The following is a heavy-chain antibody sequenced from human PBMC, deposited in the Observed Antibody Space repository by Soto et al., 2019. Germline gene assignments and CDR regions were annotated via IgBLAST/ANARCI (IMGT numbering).Heavy chain of an antibody. Sequence: SQTRSLTCAISGDRVSSNNAAWNCIRQSPSRGLEWLGRTFYRSKWHSDYAESVKSRMTINTDTSKNQFSLQLNSVTPEDTAVYYCARESTRVPRVLNDLDYWGQGTLVTVSS. CDR3: ARESTRVPRVLNDLDY. CDR1: GDRVSSNNAA. CDR2: TFYRSKWHS. V-gene: IGHV6-1*01. D-gene: IGHD3-10*01. J-gene: IGHJ4*02.